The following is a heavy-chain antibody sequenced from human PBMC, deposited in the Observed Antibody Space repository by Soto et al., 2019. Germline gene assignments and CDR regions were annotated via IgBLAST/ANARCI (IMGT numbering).Heavy chain of an antibody. CDR3: ARDDGNWNYDYYYYGMDV. V-gene: IGHV1-18*04. Sequence: ASVKVSCKASGYTFTSYGISWVRQAPGQGLEWMGWISAYNGNTNYAQKLQGRVTMTTDTSTGTAYMELRSLRSDDTAVYYCARDDGNWNYDYYYYGMDVWGQGTTVTVSS. CDR1: GYTFTSYG. J-gene: IGHJ6*02. CDR2: ISAYNGNT. D-gene: IGHD1-7*01.